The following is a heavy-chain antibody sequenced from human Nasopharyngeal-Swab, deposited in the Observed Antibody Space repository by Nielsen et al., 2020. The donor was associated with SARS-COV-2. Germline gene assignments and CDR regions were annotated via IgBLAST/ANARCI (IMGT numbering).Heavy chain of an antibody. Sequence: GVLRLSCTASGFTFGDYAMSWVRQAPGKGLEWVGFIRSKAYGGTTEYAASVKGRFTISRDDSKSIAYLQMNSLKTEDTAVYYCTRVSIWFGELYYYGMDVWGQGTTVTVSS. J-gene: IGHJ6*02. CDR1: GFTFGDYA. V-gene: IGHV3-49*04. D-gene: IGHD3-10*01. CDR3: TRVSIWFGELYYYGMDV. CDR2: IRSKAYGGTT.